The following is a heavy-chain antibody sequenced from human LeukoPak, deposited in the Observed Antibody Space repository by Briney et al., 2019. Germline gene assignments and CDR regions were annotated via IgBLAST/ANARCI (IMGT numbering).Heavy chain of an antibody. Sequence: PGGSLRLSCAASGFTFSDYYMSWIRQAPGKGLEWVSYISSSGSTIYYADSVKGRFTISRDNAKNSLYLQMNSLRAEDTAVYYCAKEGADYDILTGYYPLNYYYYYMDVWGKGTTVTVSS. CDR3: AKEGADYDILTGYYPLNYYYYYMDV. V-gene: IGHV3-11*04. CDR2: ISSSGSTI. CDR1: GFTFSDYY. D-gene: IGHD3-9*01. J-gene: IGHJ6*03.